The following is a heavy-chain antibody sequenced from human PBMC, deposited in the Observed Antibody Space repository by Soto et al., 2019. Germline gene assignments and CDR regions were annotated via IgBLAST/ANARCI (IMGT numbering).Heavy chain of an antibody. CDR3: ARGPYCSSAGCRRWVWFDP. CDR2: TNPNNGNT. D-gene: IGHD2-2*01. CDR1: GYTFTTHN. V-gene: IGHV1-8*01. J-gene: IGHJ5*02. Sequence: AASVKVSCKTSGYTFTTHNINWVRQVTGQGLEWMGWTNPNNGNTGCSQKFQDRVSMTRDTSINTAYLELSSLTSDDTAVNYCARGPYCSSAGCRRWVWFDPWGHGTLATVSS.